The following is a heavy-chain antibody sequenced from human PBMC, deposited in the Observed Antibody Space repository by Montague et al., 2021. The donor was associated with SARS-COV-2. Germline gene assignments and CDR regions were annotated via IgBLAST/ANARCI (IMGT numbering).Heavy chain of an antibody. D-gene: IGHD6-19*01. CDR1: GFAFNNFA. V-gene: IGHV3-23*01. CDR3: AKQPGAGAVVYWYFDL. J-gene: IGHJ2*01. CDR2: IFVSAAGT. Sequence: SLRLSCAASGFAFNNFAMTWVRQAPGKGLEWVSSIFVSAAGTYYADSVKGRFTISRDNSKDTLYLQMNSLKGEDTAKYYCAKQPGAGAVVYWYFDLWGRGTVVSVSA.